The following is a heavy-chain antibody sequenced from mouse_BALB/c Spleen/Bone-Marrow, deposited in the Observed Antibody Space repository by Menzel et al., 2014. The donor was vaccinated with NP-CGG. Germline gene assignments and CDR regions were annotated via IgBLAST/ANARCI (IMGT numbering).Heavy chain of an antibody. D-gene: IGHD2-4*01. CDR2: ISSGGSA. J-gene: IGHJ2*01. CDR1: GFTLSNFA. CDR3: ARGYDYDFDY. Sequence: EVKLMESGGGLVKPGGSLKLSCAASGFTLSNFAMSWVRQTPDKRLEWVASISSGGSAYYPDSVKGRLSISRDNARDILFLQMSSLRSEDTAMYYCARGYDYDFDYWGQGTTLTVSS. V-gene: IGHV5-6-5*01.